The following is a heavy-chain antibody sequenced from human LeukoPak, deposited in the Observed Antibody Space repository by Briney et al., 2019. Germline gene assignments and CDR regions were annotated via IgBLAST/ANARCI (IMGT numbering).Heavy chain of an antibody. CDR2: ISGSGTTI. CDR1: GFTFSNYD. J-gene: IGHJ4*02. V-gene: IGHV3-48*03. CDR3: TRLFDH. Sequence: GGSLRLSCAASGFTFSNYDMNWVRQAPGKGLEWVSHISGSGTTIYYADSVRGRFTVSRDNAKNSLYLQMNSLRAEDAAVYYCTRLFDHWGQGTLVVVSS.